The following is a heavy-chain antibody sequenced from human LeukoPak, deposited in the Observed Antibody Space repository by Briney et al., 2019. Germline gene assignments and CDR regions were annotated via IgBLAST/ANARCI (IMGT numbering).Heavy chain of an antibody. CDR2: ITQDRGEK. CDR3: ARYDSGGY. Sequence: GGSLRLSFAASGFTFSGYWMTWGRQAAGRGAGWVASITQDRGEKYYVDCVKGRFTISRDNAKTPMYLQMNSLRAEDTAVYFCARYDSGGYGGQGTLVTVSS. J-gene: IGHJ4*02. CDR1: GFTFSGYW. D-gene: IGHD6-19*01. V-gene: IGHV3-7*01.